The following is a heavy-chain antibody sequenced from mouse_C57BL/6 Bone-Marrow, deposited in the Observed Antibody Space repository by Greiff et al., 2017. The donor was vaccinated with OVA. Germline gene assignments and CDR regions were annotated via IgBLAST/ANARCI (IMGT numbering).Heavy chain of an antibody. CDR2: INPNNGGT. D-gene: IGHD1-1*01. CDR3: AREGTYYGSSPWYFDV. V-gene: IGHV1-22*01. J-gene: IGHJ1*03. Sequence: VQLQQSGPELVKPGASVKMSCKASGYTFTDYNMHWVKQSHGKSLEWIGYINPNNGGTSYNQKFKGKATLTVNKSSSTAYMELRSLTSEESAVEYCAREGTYYGSSPWYFDVWGTGTTVTVSS. CDR1: GYTFTDYN.